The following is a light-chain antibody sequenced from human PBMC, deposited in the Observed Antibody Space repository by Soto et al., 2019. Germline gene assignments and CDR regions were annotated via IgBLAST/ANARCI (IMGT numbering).Light chain of an antibody. CDR1: SSDVGDYNY. J-gene: IGLJ1*01. CDR2: EVS. CDR3: SSYTSSSTLEV. V-gene: IGLV2-14*01. Sequence: QSVLTQPASVSGSPGQSITISCTGTSSDVGDYNYVSWYQQHPGKAPKLMIYEVSNRPSGVSNRFSGSKSGNTASLTICGLQAEDEADYYCSSYTSSSTLEVFGTGTKVTVL.